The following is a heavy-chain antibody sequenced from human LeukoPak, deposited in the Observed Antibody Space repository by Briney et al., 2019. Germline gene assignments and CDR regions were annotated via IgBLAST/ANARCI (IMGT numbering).Heavy chain of an antibody. J-gene: IGHJ4*02. CDR2: IRHDGSNK. Sequence: AGGSLRLSCAASGFTFSSYGMHWVRQAPGKGLEWVAFIRHDGSNKYYADSVKGRFTISRDNSKNTLYLQMNSLRAEDTAVYYCAKDLVGGYFDSWGQGTLVTVSS. CDR1: GFTFSSYG. D-gene: IGHD1-26*01. V-gene: IGHV3-30*02. CDR3: AKDLVGGYFDS.